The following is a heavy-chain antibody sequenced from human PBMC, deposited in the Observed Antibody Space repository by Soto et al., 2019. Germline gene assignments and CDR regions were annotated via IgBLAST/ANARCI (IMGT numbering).Heavy chain of an antibody. J-gene: IGHJ4*02. D-gene: IGHD2-15*01. CDR1: GFTFSSYS. Sequence: EVQLVESGGGLVKPGGSLRLSCAASGFTFSSYSMNWVRQAPGKGLEWVSSISSSSSYIYYADSVKGRFTISRDNAKNSLYLQMNSLRAEDTAVYYCAGGIAVVAAHCLLGYRGQGTLVTVSS. CDR3: AGGIAVVAAHCLLGY. V-gene: IGHV3-21*01. CDR2: ISSSSSYI.